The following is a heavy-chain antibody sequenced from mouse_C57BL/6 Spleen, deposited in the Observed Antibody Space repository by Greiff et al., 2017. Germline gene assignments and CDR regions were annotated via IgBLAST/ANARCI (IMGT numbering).Heavy chain of an antibody. J-gene: IGHJ3*01. CDR2: IYPGDGDT. CDR3: TREDDYAVWYAY. D-gene: IGHD2-4*01. V-gene: IGHV1-82*01. Sequence: QVQLKESGPELVKPGASVKISCKASGYAFSSSWMTWVKQRPGKGLEWIGRIYPGDGDTNYNGKFKGKATLTADKSSSTAYMQLSSLTSEDSAVYFCTREDDYAVWYAYWGQRALVSVSA. CDR1: GYAFSSSW.